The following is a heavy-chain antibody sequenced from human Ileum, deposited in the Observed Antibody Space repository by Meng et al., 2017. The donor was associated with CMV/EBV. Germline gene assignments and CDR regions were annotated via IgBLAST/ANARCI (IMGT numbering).Heavy chain of an antibody. J-gene: IGHJ4*02. CDR2: INPNTGDT. V-gene: IGHV1-2*02. CDR1: GYTFVGYY. CDR3: ARGPSNGDFDY. Sequence: VQLGQSGAEVKKPGASVKFSFNASGYTFVGYYLHWIRQAPGQGFELMGWINPNTGDTDYAQKFRDRVNMTRDTSISTVFMHLNWLKSDDTAVYYCARGPSNGDFDYWGQGTLVTVSS. D-gene: IGHD4-17*01.